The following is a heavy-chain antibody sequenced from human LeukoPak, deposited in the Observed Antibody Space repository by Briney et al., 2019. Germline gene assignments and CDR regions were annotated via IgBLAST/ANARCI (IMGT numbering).Heavy chain of an antibody. D-gene: IGHD3-22*01. CDR1: GFTFSSYS. CDR2: ISSSSSYI. CDR3: ARDRRLEDDSSGYYFAYYYYYMDV. J-gene: IGHJ6*03. V-gene: IGHV3-21*01. Sequence: GGSLRLXCAASGFTFSSYSMNWVRQAPGKGLEWVSSISSSSSYIYYADSVKGRFTISRDNAKNSLYLQMNSLRAEDTAVYYCARDRRLEDDSSGYYFAYYYYYMDVWGKGTTVTVSS.